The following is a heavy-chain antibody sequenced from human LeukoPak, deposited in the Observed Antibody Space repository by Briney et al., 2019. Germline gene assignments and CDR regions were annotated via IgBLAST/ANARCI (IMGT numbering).Heavy chain of an antibody. D-gene: IGHD5-12*01. J-gene: IGHJ6*02. CDR1: GYTFTDYY. CDR3: ARVPVATSLDGYYYYGMDV. CDR2: INPNSGGT. V-gene: IGHV1-2*06. Sequence: ASVKVSCKASGYTFTDYYIHWVRQAPGQGLEWMGRINPNSGGTNYAQKFQGRVTMPRDTSISTAYMELSRLRSDDTAVYYCARVPVATSLDGYYYYGMDVWGQGTTVTVSS.